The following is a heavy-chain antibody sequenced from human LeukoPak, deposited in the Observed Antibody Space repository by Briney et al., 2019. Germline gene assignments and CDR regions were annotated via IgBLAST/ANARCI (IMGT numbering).Heavy chain of an antibody. CDR1: GFTFSSYA. CDR3: AKWSAPSAW. Sequence: GGSLRLSCAASGFTFSSYAMSWVRQAPGKGLEWVAAISGTGSNTYYADSVKGRFTISRDNSKNTLFLLMYTLRAEDTAVYYCAKWSAPSAWWGQGTLVTVSS. CDR2: ISGTGSNT. J-gene: IGHJ4*02. V-gene: IGHV3-23*01.